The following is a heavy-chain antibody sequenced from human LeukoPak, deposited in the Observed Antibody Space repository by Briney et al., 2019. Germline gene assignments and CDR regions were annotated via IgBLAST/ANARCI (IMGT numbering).Heavy chain of an antibody. V-gene: IGHV3-30*03. D-gene: IGHD6-13*01. CDR2: ISYDGSNK. CDR1: GFTFSSYG. CDR3: ARVYYRLEQQLGLDY. Sequence: GGSLRLSCAASGFTFSSYGMSWVRQAPGKGLEWVAVISYDGSNKYYADSVKGRFTISRDNSKNTLYLQMNSLRAEDTAVYYCARVYYRLEQQLGLDYWGQGTLVTVSS. J-gene: IGHJ4*02.